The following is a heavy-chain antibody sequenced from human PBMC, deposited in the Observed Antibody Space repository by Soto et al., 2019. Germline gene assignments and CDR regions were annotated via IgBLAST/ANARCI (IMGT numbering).Heavy chain of an antibody. V-gene: IGHV4-39*07. CDR1: GGSISSSSYY. CDR2: IFYSGTT. CDR3: ARGPGSGWYDY. J-gene: IGHJ4*02. Sequence: PSETLSLTCTVSGGSISSSSYYWGWIRQPPGKGLEWIGSIFYSGTTYYNPSLKSRVTISVDTSKNQFSLKLSSVTAADTAVYYCARGPGSGWYDYWGQGTLVTVSS. D-gene: IGHD6-19*01.